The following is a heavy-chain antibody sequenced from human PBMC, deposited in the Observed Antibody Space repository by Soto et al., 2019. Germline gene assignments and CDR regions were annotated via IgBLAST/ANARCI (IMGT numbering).Heavy chain of an antibody. CDR2: VYDSGST. V-gene: IGHV4-59*03. CDR1: AGSISGYF. D-gene: IGHD6-13*01. J-gene: IGHJ4*02. Sequence: SETLSLTCTVSAGSISGYFWSWIRQPPGQGLEWIAFVYDSGSTNYNPSLKSRVTVSVDTSNNRVSLKLISVTAGDTAVYYCARGWSSSWPYWGQGTLVTVSS. CDR3: ARGWSSSWPY.